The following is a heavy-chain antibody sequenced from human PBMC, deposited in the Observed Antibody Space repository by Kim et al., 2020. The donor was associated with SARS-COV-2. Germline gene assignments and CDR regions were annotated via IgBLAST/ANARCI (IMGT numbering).Heavy chain of an antibody. V-gene: IGHV4-39*01. CDR1: GGSISSSSYY. J-gene: IGHJ4*02. CDR3: ARHGGSYWTSVDY. D-gene: IGHD1-26*01. Sequence: SETLSLTCTVSGGSISSSSYYWGWIRQPPGKGLEWIGSIYYSGSTYYNPSLKSRVTISVDTSKNQFSLKLSSVTAADTAVYYCARHGGSYWTSVDYWGQGTLGNGSS. CDR2: IYYSGST.